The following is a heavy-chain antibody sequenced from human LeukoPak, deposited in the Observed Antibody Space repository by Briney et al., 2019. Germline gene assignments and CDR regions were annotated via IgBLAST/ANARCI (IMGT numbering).Heavy chain of an antibody. J-gene: IGHJ4*02. CDR1: GFRFNTYW. CDR2: IKQDGNEK. Sequence: HPGGSLRLSCAASGFRFNTYWMSWVRQAPGKGLEWVANIKQDGNEKYYADSVKGRFTISRDNGKNSLDLQMNSLRADDTAVYYCARDTLGEGEDANYAVYYFDYWGQGTVVTVSS. D-gene: IGHD4/OR15-4a*01. CDR3: ARDTLGEGEDANYAVYYFDY. V-gene: IGHV3-7*01.